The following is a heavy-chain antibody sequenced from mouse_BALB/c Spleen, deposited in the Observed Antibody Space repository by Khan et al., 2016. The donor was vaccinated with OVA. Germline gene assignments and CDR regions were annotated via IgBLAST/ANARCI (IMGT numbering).Heavy chain of an antibody. Sequence: VQLQESGAELARPGASVKMSCKASGFTFTSYTMHWVKQRPGQGLEWIGYINPGSGYTKYTQKFKDKATLTADKSSSTAYMQLSSLTSEDSAVYYGERTHDYWGQGTTLTVSS. J-gene: IGHJ2*01. CDR3: ERTHDY. V-gene: IGHV1-4*01. CDR1: GFTFTSYT. CDR2: INPGSGYT.